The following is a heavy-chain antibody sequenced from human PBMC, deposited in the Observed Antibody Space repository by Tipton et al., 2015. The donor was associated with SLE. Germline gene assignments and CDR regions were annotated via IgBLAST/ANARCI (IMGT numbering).Heavy chain of an antibody. CDR3: ARSGLRRINEGHMDV. Sequence: QLVQSGAEVKKPGASVRVSCKASGSRFSDYGFTWVRQAPGQGPEWMGWIITYNGNTKYAQKFQGRLTMTADTSTSTAYMELRSLRSDDTAVYYCARSGLRRINEGHMDVWGQGTTVTVSS. D-gene: IGHD2-15*01. CDR1: GSRFSDYG. V-gene: IGHV1-18*01. CDR2: IITYNGNT. J-gene: IGHJ6*02.